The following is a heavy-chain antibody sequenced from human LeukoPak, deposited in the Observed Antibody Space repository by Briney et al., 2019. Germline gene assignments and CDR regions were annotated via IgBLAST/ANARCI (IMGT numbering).Heavy chain of an antibody. CDR2: ISSRDNTI. Sequence: GGSLRLSCAASGFIFSSYEMNWVRQAPGKGLEWVSYISSRDNTIYYADSVKGRFTISRDNAKNSLYLQMNSLRAEDTAVYYCARDCGGDCYSPTFDIWGQGTMVTVSS. CDR1: GFIFSSYE. D-gene: IGHD2-21*02. CDR3: ARDCGGDCYSPTFDI. V-gene: IGHV3-48*03. J-gene: IGHJ3*02.